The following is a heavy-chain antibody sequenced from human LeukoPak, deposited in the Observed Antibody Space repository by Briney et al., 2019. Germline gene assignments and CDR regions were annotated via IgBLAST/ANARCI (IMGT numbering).Heavy chain of an antibody. D-gene: IGHD3-10*01. CDR3: ARSIGFGQLLGSTHFDY. CDR2: ISSSGSTI. J-gene: IGHJ4*02. Sequence: GGSLRLSCVASGFTFSDYYMSWIRQAPGKGLEWLSYISSSGSTIYYGDSVQGRFTISRDNAKNSLYLQMNSLRAEDTAVYYCARSIGFGQLLGSTHFDYWGQGTLVTVSS. CDR1: GFTFSDYY. V-gene: IGHV3-11*01.